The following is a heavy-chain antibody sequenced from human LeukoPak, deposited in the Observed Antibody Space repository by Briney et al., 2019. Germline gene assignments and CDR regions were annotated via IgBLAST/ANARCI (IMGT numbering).Heavy chain of an antibody. CDR2: INPNSGGT. D-gene: IGHD4-17*01. J-gene: IGHJ3*02. CDR1: GYTFTGYY. CDR3: ARGDGDYVAFDI. V-gene: IGHV1-2*02. Sequence: ASVKVSCKASGYTFTGYYMHWVRQAPGQGLEWMGWINPNSGGTNYAQEFQGRVTMTRDTSISTAYMELSRLRSDDTAVYYCARGDGDYVAFDIWGQGTMVTVSS.